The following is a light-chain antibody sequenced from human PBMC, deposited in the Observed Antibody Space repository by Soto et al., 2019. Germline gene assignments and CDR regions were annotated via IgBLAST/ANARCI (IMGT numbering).Light chain of an antibody. CDR3: QSYDSSLSGCVV. V-gene: IGLV1-40*01. Sequence: QSMLTQPPSVSGAPGQRVTISCTGSSSNIGAGYDVHWYQQLPGTAPKLLIYGNSNRPSGVPDRFSGSKSGTSASLAITGLQAEDEADYYCQSYDSSLSGCVVFGGGTQLTVL. CDR2: GNS. CDR1: SSNIGAGYD. J-gene: IGLJ2*01.